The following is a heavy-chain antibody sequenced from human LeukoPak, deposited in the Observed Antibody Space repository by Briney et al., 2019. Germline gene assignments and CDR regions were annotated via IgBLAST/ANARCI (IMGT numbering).Heavy chain of an antibody. V-gene: IGHV3-23*01. D-gene: IGHD2-2*02. CDR2: ISGSGGST. CDR3: AKDSHEPSIPTSGFDP. J-gene: IGHJ5*02. Sequence: GGSLRLSCAASGFTFSSYAMSWVRQAPGKGLEWVSVISGSGGSTYYAESGKGRFTISRDNSKNTLYLQMNSLRAEDTAVYYCAKDSHEPSIPTSGFDPWGQGTLVTVSS. CDR1: GFTFSSYA.